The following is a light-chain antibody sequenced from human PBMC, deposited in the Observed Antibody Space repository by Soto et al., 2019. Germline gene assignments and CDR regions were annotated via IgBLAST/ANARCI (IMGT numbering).Light chain of an antibody. V-gene: IGKV3-20*01. Sequence: ETVLTQSPGTLSLSPGERATLSCRASQSVSSSYLAWYQQKPGQAPRLLIYDASSRATGIPDRFSGSGSGTDFTRTISRLEPEDFAVYYWQQYVRSPPSWTFGQGTKVEIK. CDR3: QQYVRSPPSWT. CDR2: DAS. J-gene: IGKJ1*01. CDR1: QSVSSSY.